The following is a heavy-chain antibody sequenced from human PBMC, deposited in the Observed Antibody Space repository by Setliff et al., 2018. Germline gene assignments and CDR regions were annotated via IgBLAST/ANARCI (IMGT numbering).Heavy chain of an antibody. CDR2: INHSGST. CDR1: GGSFSGYY. Sequence: KTSETLSLTCAVYGGSFSGYYWSWIRQPPGKGLEWIGKINHSGSTNYNPSLKSRVTISVDTSKNQFSLKLSSVTAADTAVYYCARSAANYDFWSGYVYWYFDLWVRGTLVTVSS. J-gene: IGHJ2*01. D-gene: IGHD3-3*01. V-gene: IGHV4-34*01. CDR3: ARSAANYDFWSGYVYWYFDL.